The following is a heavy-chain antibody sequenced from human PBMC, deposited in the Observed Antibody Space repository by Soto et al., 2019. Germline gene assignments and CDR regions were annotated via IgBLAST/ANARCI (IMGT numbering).Heavy chain of an antibody. D-gene: IGHD1-1*01. CDR2: ISAHSGNT. V-gene: IGHV1-18*01. J-gene: IGHJ4*02. Sequence: QVHLVQSGAEVKKPGASVKVSCKGSGYAFTTYGITWVRQAPGQGLEWMGWISAHSGNTNYAQKPQGRVTVTRDTSTSTAYMELRSLRSDATAVSYCARGRYGDYWGQGALVTVSS. CDR3: ARGRYGDY. CDR1: GYAFTTYG.